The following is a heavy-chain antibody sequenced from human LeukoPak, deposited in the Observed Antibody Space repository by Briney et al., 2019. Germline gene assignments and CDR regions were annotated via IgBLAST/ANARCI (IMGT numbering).Heavy chain of an antibody. CDR3: ARGVKRFRQAGPSRFGEVDAFDI. J-gene: IGHJ3*02. Sequence: ASVKVSCKASGYTFTGYYMHWVRQAPGQGLEWMGWINPNSGGTNYAQRFQGWVTMTRDTSISTAYMELSRLRSDDTAVYYCARGVKRFRQAGPSRFGEVDAFDIWGQGTMVTVSS. CDR1: GYTFTGYY. V-gene: IGHV1-2*04. D-gene: IGHD3-10*01. CDR2: INPNSGGT.